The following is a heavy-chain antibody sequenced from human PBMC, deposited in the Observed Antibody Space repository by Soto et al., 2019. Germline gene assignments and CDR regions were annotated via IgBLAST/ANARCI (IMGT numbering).Heavy chain of an antibody. D-gene: IGHD1-1*01. CDR3: AKDRSTMRWFDP. CDR1: GASVRSYH. J-gene: IGHJ5*02. Sequence: SETLSLTCAVSGASVRSYHWSWIRQAAGKGLEWIGRVQMSGTTNYNPSLKTRVTMSLDTSKNEVSLRMTSVTAADTAVYFCAKDRSTMRWFDPWGQGILVTVSS. V-gene: IGHV4-4*07. CDR2: VQMSGTT.